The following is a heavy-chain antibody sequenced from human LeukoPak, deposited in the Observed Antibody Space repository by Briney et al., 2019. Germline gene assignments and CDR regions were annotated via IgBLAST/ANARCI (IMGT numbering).Heavy chain of an antibody. CDR3: ARVSGQLVRNYYYYYYMDV. D-gene: IGHD6-13*01. CDR2: IYTSGST. CDR1: GGSISSYY. J-gene: IGHJ6*03. V-gene: IGHV4-4*07. Sequence: SETLSLTCTVSGGSISSYYWSWIRQPAGKGLEWIGRIYTSGSTNYNPSLKSRVTISVDTSKNQFSLKLSSVTAADTAVYYCARVSGQLVRNYYYYYYMDVWGKGTTVTVSS.